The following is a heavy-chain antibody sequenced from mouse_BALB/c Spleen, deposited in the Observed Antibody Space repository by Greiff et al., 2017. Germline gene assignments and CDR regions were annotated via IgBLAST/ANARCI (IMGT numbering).Heavy chain of an antibody. Sequence: ESGPGLVKPSQSLSLTCTVTGYSITSDYAWNWIRQFPGNKLEWMGYISYSGSTSYNPSLKSRISITRDTSKNQFFLQLNSVTTEDTATYYCATYYRTFDYWGQGTTLTVSS. CDR2: ISYSGST. D-gene: IGHD2-14*01. J-gene: IGHJ2*01. V-gene: IGHV3-2*02. CDR3: ATYYRTFDY. CDR1: GYSITSDYA.